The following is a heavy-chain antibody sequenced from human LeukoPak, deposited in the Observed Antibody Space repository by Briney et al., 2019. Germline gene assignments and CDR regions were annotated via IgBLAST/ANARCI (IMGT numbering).Heavy chain of an antibody. J-gene: IGHJ6*02. V-gene: IGHV3-30*18. D-gene: IGHD6-19*01. CDR2: ISYDGSNK. CDR1: GFTFSSYG. CDR3: AKDQAVANGEDYYYYYGMDV. Sequence: GGSLRLSCAASGFTFSSYGMHWVRQTPGKGLEWVAVISYDGSNKYYADSVKGRFTISRDNSKNTLYLQMNSLRAEDTAVYYCAKDQAVANGEDYYYYYGMDVWGQGTTVTVSS.